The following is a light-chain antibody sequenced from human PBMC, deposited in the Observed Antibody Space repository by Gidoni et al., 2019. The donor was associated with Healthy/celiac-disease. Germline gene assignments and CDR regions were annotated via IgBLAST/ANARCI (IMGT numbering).Light chain of an antibody. V-gene: IGKV1-39*01. Sequence: DNQMTQSPGSRSASVGDRVTITCRASQSISSYFNWYQQKPGKAPKLLIYAAASLQSVVPSRFSGSASGTDFTLTISRLPPEYFASYYCQQSYSTPLTFGGGTKVEIK. J-gene: IGKJ4*01. CDR2: AAA. CDR1: QSISSY. CDR3: QQSYSTPLT.